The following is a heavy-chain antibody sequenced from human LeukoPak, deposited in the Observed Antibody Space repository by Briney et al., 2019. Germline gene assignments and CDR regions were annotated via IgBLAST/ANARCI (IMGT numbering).Heavy chain of an antibody. CDR1: GDRLTSYW. V-gene: IGHV5-51*01. CDR3: ARRPLPSQIYFDP. J-gene: IGHJ5*02. D-gene: IGHD5/OR15-5a*01. CDR2: VYPGDSDT. Sequence: GESLKISCKAYGDRLTSYWVAWVRQKPGKGLEWIGIVYPGDSDTRHSPSFEGQVSISVDRSTTTAYLHWSSLKTSDTSIYYCARRPLPSQIYFDPWGQGPLVTVSP.